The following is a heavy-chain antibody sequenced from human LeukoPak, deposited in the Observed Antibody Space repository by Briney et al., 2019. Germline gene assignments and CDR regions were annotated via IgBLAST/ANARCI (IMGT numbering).Heavy chain of an antibody. CDR3: AREGQFSGTYYGGGWFDP. CDR1: GYTFTGYY. D-gene: IGHD1-26*01. CDR2: INPNSGGT. Sequence: GASVKVSCKASGYTFTGYYMHWVRQAPGQGLEWMGWINPNSGGTNYAQKFQGRVTMTRDTSISTAYMELTRLRSDDTAVYYCAREGQFSGTYYGGGWFDPWGQGTLVTVSS. J-gene: IGHJ5*02. V-gene: IGHV1-2*02.